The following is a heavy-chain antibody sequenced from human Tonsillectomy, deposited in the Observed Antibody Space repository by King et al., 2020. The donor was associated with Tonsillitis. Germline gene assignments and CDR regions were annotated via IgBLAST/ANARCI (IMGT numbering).Heavy chain of an antibody. D-gene: IGHD3-9*01. J-gene: IGHJ4*02. V-gene: IGHV1-18*01. CDR2: ISAYNGNT. CDR1: GYTVTNYG. CDR3: ARDDRYFGTYFFDY. Sequence: QLVQSGPEVNKPGASVKVSCKASGYTVTNYGISWVRQAPGQGLEWMGWISAYNGNTKYAQKVQGRVTMIIDTSTSTGYMELRSLRSDDTAVYYCARDDRYFGTYFFDYWGQGTLVTVSS.